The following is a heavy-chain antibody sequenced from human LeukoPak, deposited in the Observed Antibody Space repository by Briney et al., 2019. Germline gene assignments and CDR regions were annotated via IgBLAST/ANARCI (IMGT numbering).Heavy chain of an antibody. CDR1: GYTFTSYY. CDR2: INTSGGST. Sequence: ASVKVSSKASGYTFTSYYMHWVRQAPGQGLEWMGVINTSGGSTSYAQKFQGRVTMTRDTSTSTVYMELSSLRSEDTAVYYCARGTGIAAAVTSLFQYWGQGTLVTVSS. J-gene: IGHJ1*01. CDR3: ARGTGIAAAVTSLFQY. D-gene: IGHD6-13*01. V-gene: IGHV1-46*01.